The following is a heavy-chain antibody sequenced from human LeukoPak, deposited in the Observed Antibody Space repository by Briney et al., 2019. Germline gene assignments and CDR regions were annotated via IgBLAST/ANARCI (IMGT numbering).Heavy chain of an antibody. D-gene: IGHD5-12*01. Sequence: GSLRLSCAASGFTFSSYGMHWVRQAPGKGLEWVAFIRYDGSNKYYADSVKGRFTISRDNSKNTLYLQMNSLRAEDTAVYYCAKKHIVATTSPFDYWGQGTLVTVSS. V-gene: IGHV3-30*02. CDR3: AKKHIVATTSPFDY. CDR1: GFTFSSYG. CDR2: IRYDGSNK. J-gene: IGHJ4*02.